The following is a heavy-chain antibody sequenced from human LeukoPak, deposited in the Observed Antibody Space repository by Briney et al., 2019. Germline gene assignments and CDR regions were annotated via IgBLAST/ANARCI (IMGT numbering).Heavy chain of an antibody. CDR3: ASTRRAAVAGRFDS. J-gene: IGHJ4*02. CDR1: GASMSSDY. Sequence: PSETLSLTCNVSGASMSSDYWSWIRQPPGKGLEWIGYIYHSGNTNYSPSLESRVTMSVDESKNQFSLRVHFVSAADTAVYYCASTRRAAVAGRFDSWGQGTLVTVSS. CDR2: IYHSGNT. V-gene: IGHV4-4*09. D-gene: IGHD6-19*01.